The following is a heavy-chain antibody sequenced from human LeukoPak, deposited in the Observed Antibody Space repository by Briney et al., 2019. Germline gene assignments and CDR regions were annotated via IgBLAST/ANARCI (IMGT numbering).Heavy chain of an antibody. CDR1: GYTFTSYA. CDR3: ASYGGYCSGGSCPKGFDP. Sequence: WASVKVSCKASGYTFTSYAMHWVRQAPGQRLEWTGWINAGNGNAKYSQKFQGRVTITRDTSASTAYMELSSLRSEDTAVYYCASYGGYCSGGSCPKGFDPWGQGTLVTVSS. CDR2: INAGNGNA. J-gene: IGHJ5*02. D-gene: IGHD2-15*01. V-gene: IGHV1-3*01.